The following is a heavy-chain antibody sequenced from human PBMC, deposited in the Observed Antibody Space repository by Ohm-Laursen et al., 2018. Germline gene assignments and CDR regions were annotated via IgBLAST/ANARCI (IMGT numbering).Heavy chain of an antibody. CDR1: GFTFRSYE. D-gene: IGHD1-26*01. J-gene: IGHJ4*02. CDR3: ARAWEGATTRYFDY. Sequence: LSLTCAASGFTFRSYEMNWVRQAPGKGLEWVSSITSSTSTIYYGDSVKGRFSISRDNANKLVYLQMNSLRAEDTAVYYCARAWEGATTRYFDYWGQGALVSVSS. V-gene: IGHV3-48*03. CDR2: ITSSTSTI.